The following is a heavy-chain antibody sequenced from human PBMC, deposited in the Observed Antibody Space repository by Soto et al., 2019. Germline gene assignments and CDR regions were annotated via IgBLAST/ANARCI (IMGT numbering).Heavy chain of an antibody. D-gene: IGHD6-19*01. CDR3: GRVDSSGWFNYYYYGMDV. J-gene: IGHJ6*02. Sequence: ASVKVSCKASGYNFTSYDINWVRQATGQGLEWMGWMNPNSGNRGYAQKLQGRVTMTRNTSISTAYMELSSLRSEDTAVYYCGRVDSSGWFNYYYYGMDVWGQGTTVTVSS. V-gene: IGHV1-8*01. CDR2: MNPNSGNR. CDR1: GYNFTSYD.